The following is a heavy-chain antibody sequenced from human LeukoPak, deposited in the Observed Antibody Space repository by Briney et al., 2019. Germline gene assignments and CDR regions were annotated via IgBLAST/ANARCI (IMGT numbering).Heavy chain of an antibody. V-gene: IGHV3-74*01. J-gene: IGHJ6*02. CDR2: INSDGSST. CDR1: GFPFSSYW. CDR3: AREGGSGSYYYYYGMDV. Sequence: QSGGSLILSCAASGFPFSSYWMHWVRQAPGKGLVWVSRINSDGSSTSYADSVKGRFTISRDNAKNTLYLQMNSLRAEDTAVYYCAREGGSGSYYYYYGMDVWGQGTTVTVSS. D-gene: IGHD3-10*01.